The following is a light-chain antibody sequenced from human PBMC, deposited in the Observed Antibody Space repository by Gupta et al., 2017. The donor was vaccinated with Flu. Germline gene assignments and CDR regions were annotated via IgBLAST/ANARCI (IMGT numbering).Light chain of an antibody. J-gene: IGKJ1*01. CDR1: QDIRKD. Sequence: DIQTTQSPPSLSASVGDRVTITCRASQDIRKDLGWYQQKPGKAPKRLIYAAPSLQSGVPSRFSGSGSGTEFTLTINSLQPEDFATYYCLHHGDYPWTFAQGTKVEIK. CDR3: LHHGDYPWT. V-gene: IGKV1-17*01. CDR2: AAP.